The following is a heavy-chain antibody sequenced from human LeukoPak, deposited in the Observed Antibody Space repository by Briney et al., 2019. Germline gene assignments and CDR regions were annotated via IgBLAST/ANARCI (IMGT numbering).Heavy chain of an antibody. CDR2: ISWNSVNI. D-gene: IGHD2-15*01. CDR1: GFTFDDYA. Sequence: GRSLRLSCATSGFTFDDYAMHWVRQAPGKGLEWVSGISWNSVNIDYVDSVKGRCTISRDNAKNSLYLQMNSLRVEDTAVYFCARMTGAFDYWGQGTLVTVSS. J-gene: IGHJ4*02. CDR3: ARMTGAFDY. V-gene: IGHV3-9*01.